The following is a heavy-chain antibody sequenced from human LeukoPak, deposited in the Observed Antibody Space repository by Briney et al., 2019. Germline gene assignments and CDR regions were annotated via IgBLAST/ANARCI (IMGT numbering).Heavy chain of an antibody. CDR2: ISSSSSYI. D-gene: IGHD4-17*01. CDR1: GFSVSSNY. Sequence: GGSLRLSCAASGFSVSSNYMNWVRQAPGKGLEWVSSISSSSSYIYYADSVKGRFTISRDNAKNSLYLQMNSLRAEDTAVYYCARYGDPSLDPYYYYGMDVWGQGTTVTVSS. V-gene: IGHV3-21*01. J-gene: IGHJ6*02. CDR3: ARYGDPSLDPYYYYGMDV.